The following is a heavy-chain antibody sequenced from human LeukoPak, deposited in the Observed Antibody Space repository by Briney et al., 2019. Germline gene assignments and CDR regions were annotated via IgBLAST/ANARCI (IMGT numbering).Heavy chain of an antibody. CDR1: GFSFSSYG. D-gene: IGHD2-2*01. CDR2: IWSDGTTK. CDR3: ARDAATSVGMPHY. V-gene: IGHV3-33*01. J-gene: IGHJ4*02. Sequence: GGSLRLSCVASGFSFSSYGMHWVRQAPGKGLGWVVIIWSDGTTKYYVGSVKGRFTISRDNSKSTLYLQMNSLRAEDTAVYYCARDAATSVGMPHYWGQGTVVTVSS.